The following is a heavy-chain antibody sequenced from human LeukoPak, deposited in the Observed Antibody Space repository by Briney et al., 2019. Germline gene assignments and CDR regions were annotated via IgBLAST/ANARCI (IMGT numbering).Heavy chain of an antibody. Sequence: PGGSLRLSCAASGFTFSSYAMSWVSQAPGKGLEWVSAISGSGGSTYYADSVKGRFTISRDNSKNTLYLQMNSLRAEDTAVYYCAKYPVSWNSGFDYWGQGTLVTVSS. CDR3: AKYPVSWNSGFDY. CDR1: GFTFSSYA. V-gene: IGHV3-23*01. D-gene: IGHD1-7*01. J-gene: IGHJ4*02. CDR2: ISGSGGST.